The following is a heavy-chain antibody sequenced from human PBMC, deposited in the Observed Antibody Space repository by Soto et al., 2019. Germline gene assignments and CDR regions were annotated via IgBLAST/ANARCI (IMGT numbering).Heavy chain of an antibody. J-gene: IGHJ6*03. V-gene: IGHV4-59*08. CDR2: IYYSGST. D-gene: IGHD2-15*01. CDR1: GGSISSYY. CDR3: ARHGNYYYYLDV. Sequence: SETLSLTCTVSGGSISSYYWSWIRQPPGKGLEWIGYIYYSGSTNYNPSLKSRVTISVDTSKNQFSLKLSSVTAADTAVYYCARHGNYYYYLDVWGKGTTVTVSS.